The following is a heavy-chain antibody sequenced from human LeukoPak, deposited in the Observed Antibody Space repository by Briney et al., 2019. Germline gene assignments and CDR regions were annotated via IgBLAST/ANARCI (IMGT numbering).Heavy chain of an antibody. CDR1: GYTFTSYG. CDR2: IRAYNGNT. D-gene: IGHD3-22*01. V-gene: IGHV1-18*01. J-gene: IGHJ3*02. Sequence: ALVKASCKASGYTFTSYGISWVRQAPGQGLEWMGWIRAYNGNTNYAQKLQGRVTMTTDTSTSTAYMELRSLRSDDTAVYYCARGYYYDSSGPDAFDIWGQGTMVTVSS. CDR3: ARGYYYDSSGPDAFDI.